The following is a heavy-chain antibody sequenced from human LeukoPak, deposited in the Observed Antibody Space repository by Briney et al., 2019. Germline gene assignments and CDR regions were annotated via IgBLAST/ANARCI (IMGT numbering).Heavy chain of an antibody. V-gene: IGHV4-4*07. CDR1: GGSITTYY. J-gene: IGHJ4*02. CDR2: IYTSGNT. Sequence: PSETLSLTCAVSGGSITTYYWSWIRQPAGKGLQWIGRIYTSGNTNYNPSLKSRVTMSADTSKNQFSLRLSSVTAADTAVYYCARDKSLHFDYWGQGALVTVSS. CDR3: ARDKSLHFDY.